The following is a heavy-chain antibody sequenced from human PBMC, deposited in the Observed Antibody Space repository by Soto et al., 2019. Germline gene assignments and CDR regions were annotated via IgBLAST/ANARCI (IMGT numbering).Heavy chain of an antibody. V-gene: IGHV4-59*08. CDR2: VYYSGST. CDR3: ASHDIVAAPAVFDY. Sequence: VQLQESGPGLVKPSETLSLTCTVSGGSIRSYYWSWIRQPPGKGLEWIGYVYYSGSTNYNPSLKSRITLSVDTSKNQFSLKLSSVTAADTAVYYCASHDIVAAPAVFDYWGQGALVTVSS. CDR1: GGSIRSYY. D-gene: IGHD2-2*01. J-gene: IGHJ4*02.